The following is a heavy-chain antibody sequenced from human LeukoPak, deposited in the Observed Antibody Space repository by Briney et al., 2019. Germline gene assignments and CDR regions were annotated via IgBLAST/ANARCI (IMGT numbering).Heavy chain of an antibody. CDR2: ISGSGGST. CDR3: ARDVLRGSSYFDY. Sequence: QAGGSLRLSCAASGFTFSSYAMSWVRQAPGKGLEWVSAISGSGGSTYYADSVKGRFTISRDNSKNTLYLQMNSLRAEDTAVYYCARDVLRGSSYFDYWGQGTLVTVSS. CDR1: GFTFSSYA. D-gene: IGHD6-13*01. V-gene: IGHV3-23*01. J-gene: IGHJ4*02.